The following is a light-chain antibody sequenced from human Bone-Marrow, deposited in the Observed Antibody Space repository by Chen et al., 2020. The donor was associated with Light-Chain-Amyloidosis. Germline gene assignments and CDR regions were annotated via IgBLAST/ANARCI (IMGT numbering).Light chain of an antibody. Sequence: SYELTQPPSVSVSPGQTARITCSGDALSNQYANWSQQKPGQAPVIIRAKFNERSSGTPALFSGSGSGTTVTLTISGVRAEDEADYVCQSADGSGTYMMFGGGTRLTVL. CDR3: QSADGSGTYMM. CDR2: KFN. CDR1: ALSNQY. V-gene: IGLV3-25*03. J-gene: IGLJ3*02.